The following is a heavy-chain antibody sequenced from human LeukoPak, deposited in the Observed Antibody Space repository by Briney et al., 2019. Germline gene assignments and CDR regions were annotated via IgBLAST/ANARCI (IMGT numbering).Heavy chain of an antibody. V-gene: IGHV3-21*01. CDR3: ARDFYYDSSGNDY. J-gene: IGHJ4*02. CDR1: GFTFSSYS. Sequence: GGSLRLSCAASGFTFSSYSMNWVRQAPGKGLEWVSSISSSSSYIYYADSVKGRFTISRDNSKNTLYLQMNSLRAEDTAVYYCARDFYYDSSGNDYWGQGTLVTVSS. D-gene: IGHD3-22*01. CDR2: ISSSSSYI.